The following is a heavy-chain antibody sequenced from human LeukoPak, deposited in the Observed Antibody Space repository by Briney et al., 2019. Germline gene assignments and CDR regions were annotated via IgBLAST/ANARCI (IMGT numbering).Heavy chain of an antibody. CDR1: GFTFSSYS. Sequence: GSLRLSCAASGFTFSSYSMNWVRQAPGKGLEWVSYISSSNSYIYYADSVKGRFTVSRDNAKNSVYLQMNSLRAEDTAVYYCARDSELLEWLPDSDLWGQGTLVTVSS. CDR2: ISSSNSYI. D-gene: IGHD3-3*01. V-gene: IGHV3-21*05. CDR3: ARDSELLEWLPDSDL. J-gene: IGHJ5*02.